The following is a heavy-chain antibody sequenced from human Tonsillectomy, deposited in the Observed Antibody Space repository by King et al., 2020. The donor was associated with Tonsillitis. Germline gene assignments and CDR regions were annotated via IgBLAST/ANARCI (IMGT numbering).Heavy chain of an antibody. V-gene: IGHV3-23*04. Sequence: VQLVESGGGLVQPGGSLRLSCAASGFPFSSYAMSWVRQAPGKGLEWGSAISGSGGYTYYADSVKGRFTITRDNSKNTLYLQMNTLRAGDTAVYYCAKGITYSDYWGQGTLVTVSS. J-gene: IGHJ4*02. CDR2: ISGSGGYT. CDR1: GFPFSSYA. CDR3: AKGITYSDY. D-gene: IGHD1-14*01.